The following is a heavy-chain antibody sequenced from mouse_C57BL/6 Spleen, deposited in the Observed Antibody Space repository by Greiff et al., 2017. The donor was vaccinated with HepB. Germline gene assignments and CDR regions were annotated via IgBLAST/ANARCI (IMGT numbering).Heavy chain of an antibody. CDR2: IYPGDGDT. CDR3: ARGAAQATN. CDR1: GYAFSSSW. V-gene: IGHV1-82*01. D-gene: IGHD3-2*02. Sequence: VQLQQSRPELVKPGASVKISCKASGYAFSSSWMNWVKQRPGKGLEWIGRIYPGDGDTNYNGKFKGKATLTADKSSSTAYMQLSSLTSEDSAVYFCARGAAQATNWGQGTTLTVSS. J-gene: IGHJ2*01.